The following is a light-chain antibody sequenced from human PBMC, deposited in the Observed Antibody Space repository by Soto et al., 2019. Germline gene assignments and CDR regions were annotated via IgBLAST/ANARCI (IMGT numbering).Light chain of an antibody. CDR2: AAS. Sequence: DIQMTQSPSSLSASVGDRVTITCRASQSINSHLNWYQQKVGKAPKILIYAASSLHSGVPSRFSGSGSGTDFTLTIRSLQSEDFATYYCQQSYSTPRTFGQGTKV. V-gene: IGKV1-39*01. CDR1: QSINSH. CDR3: QQSYSTPRT. J-gene: IGKJ1*01.